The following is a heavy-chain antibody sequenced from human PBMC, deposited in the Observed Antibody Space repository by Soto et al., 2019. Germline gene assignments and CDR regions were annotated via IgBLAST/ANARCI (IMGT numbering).Heavy chain of an antibody. CDR1: GGSISSYY. V-gene: IGHV4-4*07. CDR2: IYTSGST. CDR3: ARDYPLTGDQRGDDAFDI. J-gene: IGHJ3*02. D-gene: IGHD7-27*01. Sequence: SETLSLTCTVSGGSISSYYWSWIRQPAGKGLEWIGRIYTSGSTNYNPSLKSRVTMSVDTSKNQFSLKLSSVTAADTAVYYCARDYPLTGDQRGDDAFDIWGQGTMVTVSS.